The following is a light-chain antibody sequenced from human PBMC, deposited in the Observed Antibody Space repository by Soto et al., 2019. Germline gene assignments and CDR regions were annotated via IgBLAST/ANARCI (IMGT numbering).Light chain of an antibody. CDR1: QSVSSN. V-gene: IGKV3-15*01. CDR2: GAS. CDR3: QQKDNWPYT. Sequence: EIVMTQSPATLSVSPGERATLSCRASQSVSSNLAWYEQKPGQAPRLLIYGASTRATGIPARFSGSGSGTEFTLTISSLQSEVIAVYYCQQKDNWPYTFGQGTKLEIK. J-gene: IGKJ2*01.